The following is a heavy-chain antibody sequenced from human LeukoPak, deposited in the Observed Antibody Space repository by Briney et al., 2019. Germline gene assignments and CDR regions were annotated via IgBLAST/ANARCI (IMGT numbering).Heavy chain of an antibody. CDR2: IFSGGNT. V-gene: IGHV3-53*01. CDR1: GFTVSSNY. J-gene: IGHJ4*02. D-gene: IGHD1-26*01. Sequence: GGSLRLSCAASGFTVSSNYMSWVRQAPGKGLEWVSLIFSGGNTYYADSVKGRFTISRHNSGNTVYLQMNSLRAEDTAVYYCARDRKWELTFDYWGQGTLVTVSS. CDR3: ARDRKWELTFDY.